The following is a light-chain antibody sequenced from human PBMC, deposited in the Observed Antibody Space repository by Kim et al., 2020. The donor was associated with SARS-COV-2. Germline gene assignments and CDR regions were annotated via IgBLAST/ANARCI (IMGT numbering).Light chain of an antibody. CDR1: QTISSW. Sequence: DIQMTQSPSTLSASVGDRVTITCRASQTISSWLAWYQQKPGKDPKLLIYKASSLERGVPSRFSGGGSGTEFTLTISSLQPDDFATYYCQQYNIYSTFGQGTKVDIK. CDR2: KAS. J-gene: IGKJ1*01. CDR3: QQYNIYST. V-gene: IGKV1-5*03.